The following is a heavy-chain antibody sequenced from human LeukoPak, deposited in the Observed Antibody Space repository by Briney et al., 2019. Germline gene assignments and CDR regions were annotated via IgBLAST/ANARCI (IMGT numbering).Heavy chain of an antibody. CDR1: GYTFTGYY. Sequence: ASVKVSCKASGYTFTGYYMHWVQQAPGQGLEWMGWINPNSGGTNYAQKFQGRVTMTRDTSISTAYMELSRLRSDDTAVYYCAREYSRFGELNDYWGQGTLVTVSS. CDR3: AREYSRFGELNDY. CDR2: INPNSGGT. J-gene: IGHJ4*02. V-gene: IGHV1-2*02. D-gene: IGHD3-10*01.